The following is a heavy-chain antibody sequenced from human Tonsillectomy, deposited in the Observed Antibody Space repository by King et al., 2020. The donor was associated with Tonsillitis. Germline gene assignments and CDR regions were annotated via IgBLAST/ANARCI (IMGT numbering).Heavy chain of an antibody. Sequence: VQLQESGPGLVKPSETLSLTCTVSGGSISSYYWSWIRQPPGKGLEWIGYIYYSGSTNYNPSLKSRVTISVDTSKNQFSLKLSSVTAADTAVYYCARLVTMVRGADYFDYWGQGTLVTVSS. D-gene: IGHD3-10*01. CDR1: GGSISSYY. J-gene: IGHJ4*02. CDR2: IYYSGST. V-gene: IGHV4-59*08. CDR3: ARLVTMVRGADYFDY.